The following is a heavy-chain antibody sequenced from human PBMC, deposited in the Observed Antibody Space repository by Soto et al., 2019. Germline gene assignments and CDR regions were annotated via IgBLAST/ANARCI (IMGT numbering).Heavy chain of an antibody. CDR1: GSTFRSYG. Sequence: QVQLVESGGGVVQPGRSLRLSCAASGSTFRSYGMHWVRQAPGKGLEWVAAISYDGSNNNYVDSVKGRVTITRDNSENTLYLQMTSLRAEDAAVYYCAKDTYYHDSTGYYVFDYWGQGTLVTVSS. CDR2: ISYDGSNN. CDR3: AKDTYYHDSTGYYVFDY. D-gene: IGHD3-22*01. V-gene: IGHV3-30*18. J-gene: IGHJ4*02.